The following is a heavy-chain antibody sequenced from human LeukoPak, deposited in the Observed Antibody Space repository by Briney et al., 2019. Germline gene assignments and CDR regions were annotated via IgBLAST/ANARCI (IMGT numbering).Heavy chain of an antibody. J-gene: IGHJ4*02. CDR2: VIPILGIA. Sequence: ASVKVSCKASGGTFSSYAISWVRQAPGQGLEWMGRVIPILGIANYAQKFQGRVTITADKSTSTAYMELSSLRSEDTAVYYCARGVATNKDYWGQGTLVTVSS. D-gene: IGHD5-24*01. CDR3: ARGVATNKDY. V-gene: IGHV1-69*04. CDR1: GGTFSSYA.